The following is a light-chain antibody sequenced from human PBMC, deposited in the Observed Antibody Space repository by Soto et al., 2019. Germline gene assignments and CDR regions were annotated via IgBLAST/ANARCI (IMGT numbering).Light chain of an antibody. CDR1: SSNIGENA. Sequence: QSVLTQPPSVSAAPGQKVTISCSGSSSNIGENAVNWYQHLPGTAPQLLIYSNALRPSGVPHRFSGSKSGTAGSLAISGLQSEDEAHYYCAAWDDSLKAMLFGGGTKLTVL. CDR3: AAWDDSLKAML. CDR2: SNA. V-gene: IGLV1-44*01. J-gene: IGLJ3*02.